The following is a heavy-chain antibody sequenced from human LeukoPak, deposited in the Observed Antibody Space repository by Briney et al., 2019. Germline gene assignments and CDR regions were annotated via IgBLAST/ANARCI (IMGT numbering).Heavy chain of an antibody. J-gene: IGHJ6*02. CDR3: ARDIGPAVAGYYYYGMDV. V-gene: IGHV1-18*01. CDR2: ISAYNGNT. Sequence: GASVKVSCKASGYTFTSYGISWVRQAPGRGLEWMGWISAYNGNTNYAQKLQGRVTMTRDTSISTAYMELSRLRSDDTAVYYCARDIGPAVAGYYYYGMDVWGQGTTVTVSS. D-gene: IGHD6-19*01. CDR1: GYTFTSYG.